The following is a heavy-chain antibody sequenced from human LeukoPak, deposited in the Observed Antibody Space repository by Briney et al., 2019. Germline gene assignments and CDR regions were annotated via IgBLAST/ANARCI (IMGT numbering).Heavy chain of an antibody. CDR1: GFTFSTYW. CDR3: ARGSTYYDSSGQVPFDY. V-gene: IGHV3-7*01. D-gene: IGHD3-22*01. CDR2: VKQDGSEK. J-gene: IGHJ4*02. Sequence: GGSLRLSCVASGFTFSTYWMTWGRQAPGKGLEWVANVKQDGSEKYYVDSVKGRFTISRDNAKNSLYLQMNSLRAEDTAVYYCARGSTYYDSSGQVPFDYWGQGTLVTVSS.